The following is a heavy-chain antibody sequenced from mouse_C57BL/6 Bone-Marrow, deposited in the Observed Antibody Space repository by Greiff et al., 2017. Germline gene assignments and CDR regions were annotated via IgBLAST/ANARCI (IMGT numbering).Heavy chain of an antibody. CDR2: INPGSGGT. D-gene: IGHD6-1*01. Sequence: QVQLQQSGAELVRPGTSVKVSCKASGYAFTNYLLEWVKQRPGQGLEWIGVINPGSGGTNYNEKFKGKATLTADKSSSTAYMQLSSLTSEDSAVYFCAGGVPLVDYWGQGTSVTVSS. CDR1: GYAFTNYL. V-gene: IGHV1-54*01. J-gene: IGHJ4*01. CDR3: AGGVPLVDY.